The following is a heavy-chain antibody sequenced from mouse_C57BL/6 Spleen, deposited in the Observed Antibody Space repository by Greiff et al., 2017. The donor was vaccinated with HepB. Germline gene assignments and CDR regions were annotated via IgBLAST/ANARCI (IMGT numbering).Heavy chain of an antibody. D-gene: IGHD1-1*01. Sequence: QVQLKQPGAELVRPGSSVKLSCKASGYTFTSYWMHWVKQRPIQGLEWIGNIDPSDSETHYNQKFKDKATLTVDKSSSTAYMQLSSLTSEDSAVYYCAREKGLWPFDYWGQGTTLTVSS. V-gene: IGHV1-52*01. CDR1: GYTFTSYW. J-gene: IGHJ2*01. CDR3: AREKGLWPFDY. CDR2: IDPSDSET.